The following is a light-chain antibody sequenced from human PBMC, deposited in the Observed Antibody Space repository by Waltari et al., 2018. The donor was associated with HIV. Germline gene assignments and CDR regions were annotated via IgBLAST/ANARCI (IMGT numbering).Light chain of an antibody. Sequence: DIQLTQSPSILSASVGARVTITCRASQSISSWLTWYQQKPWKAPKPLIYKSSSLESGVTSRFSGSGSGTEVTLTISSLLHDDFATYYCQQYNSDSAMYTFGQGTKLEIK. CDR2: KSS. CDR3: QQYNSDSAMYT. V-gene: IGKV1-5*03. CDR1: QSISSW. J-gene: IGKJ2*01.